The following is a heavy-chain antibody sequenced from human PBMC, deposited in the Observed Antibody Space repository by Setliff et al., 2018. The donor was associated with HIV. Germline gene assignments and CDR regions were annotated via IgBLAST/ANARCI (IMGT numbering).Heavy chain of an antibody. Sequence: PGGSLRLSCAASGFTSSSYWMSWVRQAPGKGLEWVANIKQDGSEQYYVDSVKVRFTISRNNAKNSLYLQMNSLRAEDTAVYYCARVYDSSGYSLSIPGYWGQGTLVTVSS. CDR2: IKQDGSEQ. CDR1: GFTSSSYW. CDR3: ARVYDSSGYSLSIPGY. D-gene: IGHD3-22*01. J-gene: IGHJ4*01. V-gene: IGHV3-7*01.